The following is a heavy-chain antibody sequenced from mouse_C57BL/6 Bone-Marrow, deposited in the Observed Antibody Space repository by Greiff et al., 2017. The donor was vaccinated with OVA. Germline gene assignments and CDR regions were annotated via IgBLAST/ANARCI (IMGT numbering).Heavy chain of an antibody. CDR2: ISSGSSTI. CDR3: AKDRAYYFDY. J-gene: IGHJ2*01. CDR1: GFTFSDYG. V-gene: IGHV5-17*01. Sequence: EVKVVESGGGLVKPGGSLKLSCAASGFTFSDYGMHWVRQAPEKGLEWVAYISSGSSTIYYADTVKGRFTISRDNAKNTLFLQMTSLRSEDTAMYYCAKDRAYYFDYWGQGTTLTVSS. D-gene: IGHD3-1*01.